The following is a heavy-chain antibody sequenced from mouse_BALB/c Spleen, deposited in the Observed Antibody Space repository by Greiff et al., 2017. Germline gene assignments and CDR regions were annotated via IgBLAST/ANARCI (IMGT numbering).Heavy chain of an antibody. Sequence: VQLQQSGAELARPGASVKMSCKASGYTFTSYTMHWVKQRPGQGLEWIGYINPSSGYTNYNQKFKDKATLTADKSSSTAYMQLSSLTSEDSAVYYGARSRTGSWFAYWGQGTLVTVAA. CDR2: INPSSGYT. V-gene: IGHV1-4*01. D-gene: IGHD4-1*01. CDR1: GYTFTSYT. CDR3: ARSRTGSWFAY. J-gene: IGHJ3*01.